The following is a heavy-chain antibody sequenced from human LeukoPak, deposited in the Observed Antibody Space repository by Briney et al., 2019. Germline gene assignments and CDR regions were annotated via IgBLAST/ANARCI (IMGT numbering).Heavy chain of an antibody. CDR3: ARDASWYDAFDI. V-gene: IGHV3-9*01. CDR1: GFTFDDYA. Sequence: GGSLRLSCAASGFTFDDYAMHWVRQAPGKGLEWVSGISWNSGSIGYADSVKGRFTISRDNAKNSLYLQMNSLRAEDTAVYYCARDASWYDAFDIWGQGTMVTVSS. J-gene: IGHJ3*02. D-gene: IGHD6-13*01. CDR2: ISWNSGSI.